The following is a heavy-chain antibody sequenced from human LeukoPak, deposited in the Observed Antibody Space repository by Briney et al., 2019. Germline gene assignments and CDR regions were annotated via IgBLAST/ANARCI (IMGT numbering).Heavy chain of an antibody. CDR1: GYTFISNY. V-gene: IGHV1-46*01. Sequence: ASATVTCKAVGYTFISNYMHGVRHPPGQGPQWMGVISPRGGSTTYARTSQHRLTLIWDIYSSTDSSELSSLRSEDTAVYYCARDNDSSWSFDYWGQGTLVTVSS. CDR3: ARDNDSSWSFDY. J-gene: IGHJ4*02. CDR2: ISPRGGST. D-gene: IGHD6-13*01.